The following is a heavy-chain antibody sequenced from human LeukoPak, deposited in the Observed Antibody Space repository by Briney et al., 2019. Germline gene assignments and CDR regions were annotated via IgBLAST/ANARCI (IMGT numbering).Heavy chain of an antibody. V-gene: IGHV1-2*02. Sequence: ASVNVSYKASRYTFSRTGGYLYWPPAAPGQRGECMGWDYPNNGDTAYAQKFQGRVAKTTDTSISPAYMELSGLRPDDTAVYYCARDGPAQMVDFGCWGQGTLVTVSS. CDR1: RYTFSRTGGY. CDR2: DYPNNGDT. J-gene: IGHJ4*02. D-gene: IGHD3-10*01. CDR3: ARDGPAQMVDFGC.